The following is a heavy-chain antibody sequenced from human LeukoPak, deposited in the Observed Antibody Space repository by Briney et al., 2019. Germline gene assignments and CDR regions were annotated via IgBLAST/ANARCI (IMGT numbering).Heavy chain of an antibody. Sequence: PSETLSLTCTVSGGSISSYYWSWIRQPPGKGLEWIGYIYYSGSTNYNPSLKSRVTISVDTSKNQFSLKLSSVTAADTAVYYCARADLDYWGQGTLATVSS. V-gene: IGHV4-59*01. J-gene: IGHJ4*02. CDR3: ARADLDY. CDR2: IYYSGST. CDR1: GGSISSYY.